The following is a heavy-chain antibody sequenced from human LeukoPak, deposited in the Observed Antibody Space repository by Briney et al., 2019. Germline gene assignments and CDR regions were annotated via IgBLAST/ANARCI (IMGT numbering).Heavy chain of an antibody. V-gene: IGHV5-51*01. CDR3: ARGSSTWYFDY. Sequence: GESLKISCKGSGYSFTSYWIAWLRHMPGKGLEWMGTIETVDSHTTYSPSFQGQVTISVDKSIRTAYFQWSSLKASDSAIYYCARGSSTWYFDYWGQGTLVTVSS. CDR1: GYSFTSYW. D-gene: IGHD6-13*01. J-gene: IGHJ4*02. CDR2: IETVDSHT.